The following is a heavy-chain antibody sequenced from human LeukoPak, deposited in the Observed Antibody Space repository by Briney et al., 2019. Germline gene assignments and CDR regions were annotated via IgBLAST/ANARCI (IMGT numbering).Heavy chain of an antibody. V-gene: IGHV3-21*01. CDR2: ITSRSSYI. D-gene: IGHD5-18*01. J-gene: IGHJ4*02. CDR3: VTDTGYTYGPGSYFDY. Sequence: GGSLRLSCAASGFTFSSYSMNWVRQAPGKGLEWVSSITSRSSYIYYADSVKGRFTISRDNAKNSLYLQMNSLRAEDTAVYYCVTDTGYTYGPGSYFDYWGQGTLVTVSS. CDR1: GFTFSSYS.